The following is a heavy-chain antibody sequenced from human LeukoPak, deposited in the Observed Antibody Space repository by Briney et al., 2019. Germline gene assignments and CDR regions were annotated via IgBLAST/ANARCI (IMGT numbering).Heavy chain of an antibody. CDR3: ARKVWGLYAFDI. Sequence: SQTLSLTCAISGDSVSRDSIAWNWIRQSPSRGLEWLGRTYYRSTWYNDYAVSVKSRITINPDTSKNQFSLQLNSVTPEDTAVYYCARKVWGLYAFDIWGQGTMVTVSS. CDR2: TYYRSTWYN. V-gene: IGHV6-1*01. J-gene: IGHJ3*02. D-gene: IGHD2-8*01. CDR1: GDSVSRDSIA.